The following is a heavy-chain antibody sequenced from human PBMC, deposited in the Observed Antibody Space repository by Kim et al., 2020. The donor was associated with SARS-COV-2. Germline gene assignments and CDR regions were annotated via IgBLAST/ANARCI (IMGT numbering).Heavy chain of an antibody. CDR2: IRGDGGSI. CDR3: ARGGSPGY. CDR1: GFSFSDSW. D-gene: IGHD3-16*01. Sequence: GGSLRLSCEASGFSFSDSWLHWVRQAPGKGLVWVSRIRGDGGSITYVDSVKGRFTISRDNTKNTPYLQMNSLRAEDTAVYYCARGGSPGYWGQGTLVTVS. V-gene: IGHV3-74*01. J-gene: IGHJ4*02.